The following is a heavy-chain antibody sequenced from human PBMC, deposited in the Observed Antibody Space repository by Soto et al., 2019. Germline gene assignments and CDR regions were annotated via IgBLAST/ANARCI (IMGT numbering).Heavy chain of an antibody. CDR2: MNPNSGNT. D-gene: IGHD6-13*01. J-gene: IGHJ4*02. CDR1: GYTFTSYD. V-gene: IGHV1-8*01. CDR3: ARGRGQQLVRGY. Sequence: ASVKVSCKASGYTFTSYDINCVRQATGQGLEWMGWMNPNSGNTGYAQKFQGRVTMTRNTSISTAYMELSSLRSEDTAVYYCARGRGQQLVRGYWGQGTLVTVSS.